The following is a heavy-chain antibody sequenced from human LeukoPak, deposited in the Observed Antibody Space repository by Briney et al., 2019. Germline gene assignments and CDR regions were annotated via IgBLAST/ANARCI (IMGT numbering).Heavy chain of an antibody. CDR3: AKSWNYYDSSGDDALDI. J-gene: IGHJ3*02. D-gene: IGHD3-22*01. CDR1: GFTFSDYG. CDR2: ISGSGIST. V-gene: IGHV3-23*01. Sequence: GVSLRLSCAAAGFTFSDYGMNWVRQAPGEGLEWVSGISGSGISTYYADSVKGRFTISRDNSKNTLYLQMNSLRVGDTAVYYCAKSWNYYDSSGDDALDIWGQGTMVTVSS.